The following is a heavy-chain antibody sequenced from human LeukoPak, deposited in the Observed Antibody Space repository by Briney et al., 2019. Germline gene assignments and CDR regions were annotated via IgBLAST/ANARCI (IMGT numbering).Heavy chain of an antibody. D-gene: IGHD5-18*01. CDR2: IIPIFGTA. CDR1: GYTLTELS. Sequence: ASVKVSCKVSGYTLTELSMHWVRQAPGQGLEWMGGIIPIFGTANYAQRFQGRVTITADESTSTAYMELSSLRSEDTAVYYCARATAMVPYWGQGTLVTVSS. V-gene: IGHV1-69*13. CDR3: ARATAMVPY. J-gene: IGHJ4*02.